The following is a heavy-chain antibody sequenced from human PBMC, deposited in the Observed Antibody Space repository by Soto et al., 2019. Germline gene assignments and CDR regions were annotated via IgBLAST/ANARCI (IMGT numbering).Heavy chain of an antibody. D-gene: IGHD3-22*01. CDR3: ARADYYDSSGFYYDC. Sequence: QVQLVQSGAEVKKPGASVKVSCKASGYIFTNHYIHWVRQAPGQGLEWMGIINPSGGSTNYLQKFQVRITMTRDTSTSTVYMELSSLRSDDTAVYFCARADYYDSSGFYYDCWGQGSLVTVSS. V-gene: IGHV1-46*01. CDR1: GYIFTNHY. CDR2: INPSGGST. J-gene: IGHJ4*02.